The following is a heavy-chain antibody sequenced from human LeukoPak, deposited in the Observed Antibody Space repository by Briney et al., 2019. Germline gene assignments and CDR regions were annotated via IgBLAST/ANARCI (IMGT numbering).Heavy chain of an antibody. D-gene: IGHD3-9*01. Sequence: GGSLRLSCAASGFTFSSYAMSWVRQAPGKGLEWVSAISGSGGSTYYADSVKGRFTISRDNAKNSLYLQMNSLRAEDTAVYYCARILRYSSVFDYWGQGTLVTVSS. J-gene: IGHJ4*02. CDR1: GFTFSSYA. V-gene: IGHV3-23*01. CDR2: ISGSGGST. CDR3: ARILRYSSVFDY.